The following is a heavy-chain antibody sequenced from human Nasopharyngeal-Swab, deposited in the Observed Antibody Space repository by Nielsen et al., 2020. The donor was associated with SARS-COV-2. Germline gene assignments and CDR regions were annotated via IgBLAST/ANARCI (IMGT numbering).Heavy chain of an antibody. V-gene: IGHV3-30-3*02. D-gene: IGHD3-10*01. Sequence: GESLKISCAASGFTFSSYEMNWVRQAPGKGLEWVAVISYDGSNKYYADSVKGRFTISRDNSKNTLYLQMNSLRAEDTAVYYCAKPGDAFDIWGQGTMVTVSS. CDR2: ISYDGSNK. CDR1: GFTFSSYE. CDR3: AKPGDAFDI. J-gene: IGHJ3*02.